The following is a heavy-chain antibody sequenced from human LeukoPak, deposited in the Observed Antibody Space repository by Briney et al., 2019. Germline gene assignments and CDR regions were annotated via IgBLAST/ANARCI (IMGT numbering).Heavy chain of an antibody. CDR1: RFSFSSYG. CDR3: VRRRYSSGWSLDY. Sequence: GGSLRLSCAASRFSFSSYGMNWVRQAPGKGLEWVSYISSSGSSIYDADSVKGRFTISRDNAKNSLYLQMNSLRAEDTAVYYCVRRRYSSGWSLDYWGQGTLVTVSS. J-gene: IGHJ4*02. CDR2: ISSSGSSI. D-gene: IGHD6-19*01. V-gene: IGHV3-48*04.